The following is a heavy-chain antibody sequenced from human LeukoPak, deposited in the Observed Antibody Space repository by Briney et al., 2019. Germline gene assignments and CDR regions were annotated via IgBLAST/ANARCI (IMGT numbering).Heavy chain of an antibody. D-gene: IGHD6-19*01. CDR2: INHSGST. J-gene: IGHJ4*02. V-gene: IGHV4-34*01. Sequence: PSETLSLTCAVYGGSFSGYYWSWIRQPPGKGLEWIGEINHSGSTNYNPSLKSRVTISVDTSKNQFSLKLSSVTAADTAVYYCARGDSSGWYMGVYFDYWGQGTLVTVSS. CDR1: GGSFSGYY. CDR3: ARGDSSGWYMGVYFDY.